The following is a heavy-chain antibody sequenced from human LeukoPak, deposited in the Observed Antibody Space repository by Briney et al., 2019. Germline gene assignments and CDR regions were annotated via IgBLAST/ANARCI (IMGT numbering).Heavy chain of an antibody. D-gene: IGHD6-6*01. CDR2: IIPIFGTA. J-gene: IGHJ4*02. V-gene: IGHV1-69*05. Sequence: SVKVSCKASVGTFSSYAISWVRQAPGQGLEWMGRIIPIFGTANYAQKFQGRVTITTDESTSTAYMELSSLRSEDTAVYYCARAEREQLAQWDYWGQGTLVTVS. CDR1: VGTFSSYA. CDR3: ARAEREQLAQWDY.